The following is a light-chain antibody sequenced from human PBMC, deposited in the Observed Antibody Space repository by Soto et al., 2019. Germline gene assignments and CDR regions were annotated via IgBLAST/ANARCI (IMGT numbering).Light chain of an antibody. CDR1: QSVSSN. CDR2: RAS. J-gene: IGKJ2*01. V-gene: IGKV3-15*01. CDR3: QQYNKWPYT. Sequence: EIVLTQSPGTLSVSPGERATLSCRASQSVSSNFAWYRQKPGQAPTLVIYRASTRATGIPARFSGSGSGTEFTLTISGLQSEDFAVYYCQQYNKWPYTFGQGTKLEIK.